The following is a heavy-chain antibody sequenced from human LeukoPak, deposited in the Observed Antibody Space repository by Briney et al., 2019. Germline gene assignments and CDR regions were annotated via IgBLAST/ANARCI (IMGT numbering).Heavy chain of an antibody. J-gene: IGHJ4*02. D-gene: IGHD6-13*01. CDR3: ARGWQLAHYFDY. Sequence: GGSLRLSCAASGFTFSSYEMNWVRQAPGKGLEWVSYISSSGSTIYYADSVKGRFTISRDNAKNSLYLQMNSLRAEDTAVYYCARGWQLAHYFDYWGQGTLVTVSS. V-gene: IGHV3-48*03. CDR1: GFTFSSYE. CDR2: ISSSGSTI.